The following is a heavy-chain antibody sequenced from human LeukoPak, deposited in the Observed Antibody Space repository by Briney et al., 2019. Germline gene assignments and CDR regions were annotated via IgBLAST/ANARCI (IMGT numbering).Heavy chain of an antibody. J-gene: IGHJ6*03. V-gene: IGHV1-18*01. Sequence: GASVKVSCKASGYTFTSYGISWVRQAPGQGLEWMGWISAYNGNTNYAQKLQGRVTMTTDTSTSTAYMELRSLRSDDTAVYYCAGSLDPSLTHYYYMDVWGKGTTVTVSS. D-gene: IGHD3-9*01. CDR1: GYTFTSYG. CDR2: ISAYNGNT. CDR3: AGSLDPSLTHYYYMDV.